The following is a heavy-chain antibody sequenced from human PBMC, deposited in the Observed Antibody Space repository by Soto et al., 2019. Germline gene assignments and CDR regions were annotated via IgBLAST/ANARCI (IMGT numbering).Heavy chain of an antibody. D-gene: IGHD2-2*01. Sequence: RLSCAASGFTFRSYGIHWVRQAPGKGLEWVALIWFDGSKKYYVDSVKGRFAVSRDNSKNTLYLQMNSLRVEDTAVYYCARDRLVPYGYGMDVWGQGTTVTVSS. CDR1: GFTFRSYG. CDR3: ARDRLVPYGYGMDV. J-gene: IGHJ6*02. CDR2: IWFDGSKK. V-gene: IGHV3-33*01.